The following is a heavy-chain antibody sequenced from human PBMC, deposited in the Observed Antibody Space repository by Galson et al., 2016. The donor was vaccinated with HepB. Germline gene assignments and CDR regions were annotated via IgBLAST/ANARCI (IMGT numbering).Heavy chain of an antibody. D-gene: IGHD6-25*01. V-gene: IGHV3-7*01. CDR3: VSGYTSGI. Sequence: SLRLSCAASGFVFSAYWLSWVRQSPGRGLEWVASIKHDGNGRYYVDSAKGRFIIYRDNARTSLSLQMHSLRVDDTSIYYCVSGYTSGIWGPGTMVSVSS. CDR2: IKHDGNGR. CDR1: GFVFSAYW. J-gene: IGHJ3*02.